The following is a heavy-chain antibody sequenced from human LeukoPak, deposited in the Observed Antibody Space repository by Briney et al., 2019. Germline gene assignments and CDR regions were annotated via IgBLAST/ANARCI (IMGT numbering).Heavy chain of an antibody. CDR3: ARLGGYSYGGNFDY. D-gene: IGHD5-18*01. Sequence: SQTPSLTCTVSGGSISSGDYYWSWIRQPPGKGLVWIGYIYYSGSTYYNPSLKSRVTISVDTSKNQFSLKLSSVTAADTAVYYCARLGGYSYGGNFDYWGQGTLVTVSS. CDR2: IYYSGST. J-gene: IGHJ4*02. V-gene: IGHV4-30-4*08. CDR1: GGSISSGDYY.